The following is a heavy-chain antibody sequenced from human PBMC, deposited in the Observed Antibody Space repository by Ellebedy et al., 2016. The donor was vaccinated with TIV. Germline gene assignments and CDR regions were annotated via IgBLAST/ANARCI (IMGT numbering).Heavy chain of an antibody. J-gene: IGHJ4*02. V-gene: IGHV5-51*01. CDR1: GYSFTSNW. CDR3: AGRDCSGGSCYYFY. Sequence: GESLKISCKGSGYSFTSNWIAWVRQMPGKGLEWMGIIYPADSETIYSPSFQGLVTISADKSISTAYLQWSSLRASDTAMYYCAGRDCSGGSCYYFYWGQGALVTVSS. D-gene: IGHD2-15*01. CDR2: IYPADSET.